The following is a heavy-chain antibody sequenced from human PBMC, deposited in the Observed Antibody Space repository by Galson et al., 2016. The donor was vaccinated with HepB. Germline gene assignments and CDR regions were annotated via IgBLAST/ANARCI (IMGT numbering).Heavy chain of an antibody. V-gene: IGHV3-53*01. J-gene: IGHJ6*01. CDR3: AKDGYGNGMYYYMDV. D-gene: IGHD3-16*01. Sequence: SLRLSCAVSGFTVSSNYMSWVRQAPGKGLEWVSVIYSGGSTYYADSVKGRFTLSRDNSKKTVDLQMDSLGVDDTAVYYCAKDGYGNGMYYYMDVWGKGTTVTVSP. CDR1: GFTVSSNY. CDR2: IYSGGST.